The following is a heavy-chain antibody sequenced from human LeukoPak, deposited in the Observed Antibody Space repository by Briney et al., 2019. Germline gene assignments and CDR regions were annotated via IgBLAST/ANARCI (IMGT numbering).Heavy chain of an antibody. D-gene: IGHD6-19*01. J-gene: IGHJ4*02. CDR2: IKHDGSEK. CDR3: ARGSLYRGSGWQNFDY. V-gene: IGHV3-7*01. Sequence: GGSLRLSCAASGFTFSSYWMSWVRQAPGKGLEWVANIKHDGSEKNYVDSVKGRFTISRDNAKNSLCLQMDSLRAEDTAVYYCARGSLYRGSGWQNFDYWGQGTLVTVSS. CDR1: GFTFSSYW.